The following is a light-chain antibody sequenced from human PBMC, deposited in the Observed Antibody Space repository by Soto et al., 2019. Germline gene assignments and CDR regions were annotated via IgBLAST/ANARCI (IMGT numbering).Light chain of an antibody. J-gene: IGKJ5*01. CDR3: QQSSSSPIT. CDR2: DAS. V-gene: IGKV1-5*01. Sequence: DIQMAQSPSTPSSSVGDRVTISCRASQSISRGLAWYQQKPGKAPNLLIYDASSLESGVPSRFSGSGSGTEFTLTISSLQPDDFATYYCQQSSSSPITFGQGTRLEIK. CDR1: QSISRG.